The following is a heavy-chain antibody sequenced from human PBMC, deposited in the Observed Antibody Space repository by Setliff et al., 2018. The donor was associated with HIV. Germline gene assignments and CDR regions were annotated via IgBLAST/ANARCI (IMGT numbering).Heavy chain of an antibody. D-gene: IGHD6-19*01. Sequence: GGSLRLSCAASGFTFDDYAMHWVRQAPGKGLEWVSGISGSGGTTNYADSVKGRFTISRDNSKNTLYLQMNSLRAEDTAVYYCAKDYSSGWFDYWGQGTLVTVSS. CDR1: GFTFDDYA. J-gene: IGHJ4*02. CDR3: AKDYSSGWFDY. V-gene: IGHV3-23*01. CDR2: ISGSGGTT.